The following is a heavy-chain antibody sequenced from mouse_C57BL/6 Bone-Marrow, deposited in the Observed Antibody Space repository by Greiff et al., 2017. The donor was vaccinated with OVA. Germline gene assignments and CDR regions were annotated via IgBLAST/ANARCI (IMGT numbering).Heavy chain of an antibody. Sequence: QVQLQQPGAELVKPGASVKMSCKASGYTFTSYWITWVKQRPGQGLEWIGDIYPGSGSTNYNEKLKSKATLTVDTSSSTAYMQLSCLTSEDSAVYYCARRYYGSSLYFDVWGTGTTVTVSS. CDR1: GYTFTSYW. V-gene: IGHV1-55*01. J-gene: IGHJ1*03. CDR3: ARRYYGSSLYFDV. D-gene: IGHD1-1*01. CDR2: IYPGSGST.